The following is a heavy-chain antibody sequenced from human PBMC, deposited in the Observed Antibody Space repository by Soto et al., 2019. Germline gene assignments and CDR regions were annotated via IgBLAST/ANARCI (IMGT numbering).Heavy chain of an antibody. V-gene: IGHV3-30*18. D-gene: IGHD6-13*01. CDR1: GFTFSSYG. J-gene: IGHJ4*02. CDR2: ISYDGSNK. CDR3: AKGGRQQLVLDY. Sequence: QVQLVESGGGVVQPGRSLRLSCAASGFTFSSYGMHWVRQAPGKGLEWVAVISYDGSNKYYADSVKGRFTISRDNSKNTLYLQMNSLRAEDTAVYYCAKGGRQQLVLDYWGQGTLVTVSS.